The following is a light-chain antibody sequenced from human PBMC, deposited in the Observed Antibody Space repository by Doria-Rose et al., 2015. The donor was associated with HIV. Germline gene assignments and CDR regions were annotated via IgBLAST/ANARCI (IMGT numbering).Light chain of an antibody. CDR1: QSLLYTSKNY. CDR2: WAS. J-gene: IGKJ3*01. V-gene: IGKV4-1*01. CDR3: QQYYDTPS. Sequence: EIVLTQSPESLGMSLGERATLNCKSNQSLLYTSKNYLAWYQQKPGQPPKLVIYWASTRQSGVPARFSGIRSRTDFTLTISSLEAEDVAVYYCQQYYDTPSFGPGTTVDIK.